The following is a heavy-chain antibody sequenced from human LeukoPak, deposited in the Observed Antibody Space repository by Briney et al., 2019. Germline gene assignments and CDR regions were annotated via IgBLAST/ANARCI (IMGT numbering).Heavy chain of an antibody. CDR1: GGSISSYY. J-gene: IGHJ4*02. CDR3: ARRHCSSTSCYVDY. Sequence: SETLSLTCTVSGGSISSYYWSWIRQPPGKGLEWIWYIYTSGSTNYNPSPKSRVTISLDTSNNQFYLKLSSVTAADTAVYSCARRHCSSTSCYVDYWGQGTLVTVSS. D-gene: IGHD2-2*01. V-gene: IGHV4-4*09. CDR2: IYTSGST.